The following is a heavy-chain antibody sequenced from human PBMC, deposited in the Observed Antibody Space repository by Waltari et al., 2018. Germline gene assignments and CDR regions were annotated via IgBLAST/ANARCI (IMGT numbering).Heavy chain of an antibody. J-gene: IGHJ3*02. Sequence: QLQLQESGPGLVKPSETLSLTCTVSGGSISSSSYYWGWIRQPPGKGLEWIGSTYYRGRTYYSPSLKSRVTISVDTSKNRFSLKLSSVTAADTAVYYCARPEWELLGDGAFDIWGQGTMVTVSS. V-gene: IGHV4-39*01. CDR3: ARPEWELLGDGAFDI. CDR2: TYYRGRT. CDR1: GGSISSSSYY. D-gene: IGHD1-26*01.